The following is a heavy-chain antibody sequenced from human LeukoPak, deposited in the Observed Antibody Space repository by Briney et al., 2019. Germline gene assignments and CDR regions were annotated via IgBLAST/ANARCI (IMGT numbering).Heavy chain of an antibody. V-gene: IGHV3-74*01. Sequence: GGSLRLSCAASGFSFSNFWMHWGRQAPGEGLVWVSRISPDGSETTYADSVKGRFTISRDNTKNTLYLQLSSLRAEDTAVYYCARDMWGSFDYWGQGALVTVSS. CDR1: GFSFSNFW. CDR3: ARDMWGSFDY. CDR2: ISPDGSET. J-gene: IGHJ4*02. D-gene: IGHD7-27*01.